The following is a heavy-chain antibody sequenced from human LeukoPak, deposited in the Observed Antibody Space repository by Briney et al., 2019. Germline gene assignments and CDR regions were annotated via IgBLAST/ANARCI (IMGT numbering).Heavy chain of an antibody. CDR2: ISGSGGST. J-gene: IGHJ4*02. CDR1: GFTFSSYA. V-gene: IGHV3-23*01. CDR3: TKRGAEVGETVAPGDY. Sequence: GGSLRLSCVASGFTFSSYAMSWVRQAPGKGLEWVSAISGSGGSTYYADSVKGRFTISRDNSKNTLYLQMNSLRAEDTAVYYCTKRGAEVGETVAPGDYWGQGTLLTVSS. D-gene: IGHD1-26*01.